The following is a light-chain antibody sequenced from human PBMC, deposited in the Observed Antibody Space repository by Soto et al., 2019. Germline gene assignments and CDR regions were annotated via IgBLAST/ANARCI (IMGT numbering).Light chain of an antibody. J-gene: IGKJ2*01. CDR1: QSVASH. Sequence: ETVLTQSPATLSLSPGERATLSCRASQSVASHLAWYQQKPGQAPRLLIYGASNRATGIPARFSGSGSGTDFTLTISSLEPEDFAVYHCQQRTNWMYTFGQGTKLEI. V-gene: IGKV3-11*01. CDR2: GAS. CDR3: QQRTNWMYT.